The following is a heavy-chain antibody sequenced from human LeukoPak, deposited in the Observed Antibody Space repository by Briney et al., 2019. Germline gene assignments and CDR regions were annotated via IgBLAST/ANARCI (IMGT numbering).Heavy chain of an antibody. V-gene: IGHV4-34*01. CDR3: ARAYPRIGKDY. J-gene: IGHJ4*02. CDR1: GGSFSGYY. D-gene: IGHD2/OR15-2a*01. Sequence: SETLSLTCAVYGGSFSGYYWSWIRQPPGKGLEWIGEINHSGSTNYNPSLKSRVTISVDTSKNQFSLKLSSVTAADTAVYYCARAYPRIGKDYLGQGTLVTVSS. CDR2: INHSGST.